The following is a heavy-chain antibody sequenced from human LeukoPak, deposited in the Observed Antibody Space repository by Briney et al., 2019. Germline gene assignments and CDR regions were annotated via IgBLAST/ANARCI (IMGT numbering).Heavy chain of an antibody. CDR2: FDPEDGET. D-gene: IGHD2-15*01. Sequence: ASVKVSCKVSGYTLTELSMHWVRQAPGKGLEWMGGFDPEDGETIYAQKFQGRVTMTEDTSTDTAYMELSSLRSEDTAVYYCARDYGYCSGGSCHYSWFDYWGQGTLVTVSS. J-gene: IGHJ4*02. CDR3: ARDYGYCSGGSCHYSWFDY. CDR1: GYTLTELS. V-gene: IGHV1-24*01.